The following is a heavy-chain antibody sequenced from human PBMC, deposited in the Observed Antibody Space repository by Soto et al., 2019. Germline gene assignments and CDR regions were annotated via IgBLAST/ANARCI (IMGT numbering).Heavy chain of an antibody. V-gene: IGHV2-5*02. CDR1: GFSLSSTRMA. Sequence: QITLKESGPTLVKPTQTLTLTCTFSGFSLSSTRMAVGWIRQPPGKDLEWLALIYWDDDKRYSPFLKSRLTITKDTSKNPVVLTMSNMDPVDTARYYCAHIVVAGLGYYFDYWGQGTLVTVSS. D-gene: IGHD6-19*01. CDR2: IYWDDDK. J-gene: IGHJ4*02. CDR3: AHIVVAGLGYYFDY.